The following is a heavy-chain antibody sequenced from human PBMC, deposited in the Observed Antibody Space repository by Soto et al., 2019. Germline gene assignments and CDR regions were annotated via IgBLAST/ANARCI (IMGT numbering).Heavy chain of an antibody. V-gene: IGHV3-23*01. CDR2: ISGSGGST. CDR3: AKKSAPPPTVGMVDY. CDR1: GFTFSSYA. Sequence: GGSLRLSCAASGFTFSSYAMSWVRQAPGKGLEWVSAISGSGGSTYYADSVKGRFTISRDNSKNTLYLQMNSLRAEDTAVYYCAKKSAPPPTVGMVDYWGQGTLVTVSS. J-gene: IGHJ4*02. D-gene: IGHD4-4*01.